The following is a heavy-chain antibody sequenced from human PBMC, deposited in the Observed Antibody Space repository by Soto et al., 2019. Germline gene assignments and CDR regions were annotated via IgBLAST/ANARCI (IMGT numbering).Heavy chain of an antibody. D-gene: IGHD3-10*01. J-gene: IGHJ4*02. V-gene: IGHV4-34*01. CDR1: GGSFSGYY. CDR2: INHSGST. Sequence: QVQLQQWGAGLLKPSETLSLTCAVYGGSFSGYYWSWIRQPPGKGLEWIGEINHSGSTNYNPSLKSRVTISVDTSKNQSSLKLSSGTAADTAVYYCARASYYGSGREWGQGTLVTVSS. CDR3: ARASYYGSGRE.